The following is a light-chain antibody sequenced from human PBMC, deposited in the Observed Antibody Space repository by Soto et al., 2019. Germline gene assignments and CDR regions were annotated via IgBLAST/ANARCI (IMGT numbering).Light chain of an antibody. J-gene: IGKJ4*01. V-gene: IGKV3-20*01. CDR1: PSVTANY. Sequence: VLTQSPGTLSLSLGDRATLSFRASPSVTANYLAWYQQYHVQAPRLLIYGAASRATGIPDRFSGSWSGTDFTLTITRLEPEDFTVYFCQQSGRTPLTFGGGTKVAIK. CDR3: QQSGRTPLT. CDR2: GAA.